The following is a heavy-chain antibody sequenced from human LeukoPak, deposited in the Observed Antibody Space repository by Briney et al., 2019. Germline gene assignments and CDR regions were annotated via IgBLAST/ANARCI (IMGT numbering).Heavy chain of an antibody. CDR3: ACFYGSGSYVVYYYGMDV. Sequence: GASVKVSCKASGYTFTSYGISWVRQAPGQGLEWMGWISAYNGNTNYAQKLQGRVTMTTDTSTSTAYMELRSLRSDDTAVYYCACFYGSGSYVVYYYGMDVWGQGTTVTVSS. V-gene: IGHV1-18*01. CDR1: GYTFTSYG. J-gene: IGHJ6*02. CDR2: ISAYNGNT. D-gene: IGHD3-10*01.